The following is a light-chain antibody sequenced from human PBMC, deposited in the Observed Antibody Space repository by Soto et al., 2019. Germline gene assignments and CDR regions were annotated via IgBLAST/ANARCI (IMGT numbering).Light chain of an antibody. CDR2: KGT. CDR3: CSSAPESTYV. J-gene: IGLJ7*01. CDR1: SDDVGAYNS. V-gene: IGLV2-23*01. Sequence: QPASVSGSPGQSITISCTGTSDDVGAYNSVSWYQQLPHKAPQVILYKGTQRPSGVSSRFSGSTSGNAASLTISGLQADDEADYFCCSSAPESTYVFGTGTQLTVL.